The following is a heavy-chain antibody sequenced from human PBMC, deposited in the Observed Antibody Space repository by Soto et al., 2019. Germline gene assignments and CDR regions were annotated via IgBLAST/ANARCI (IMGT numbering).Heavy chain of an antibody. Sequence: QPWGSLRLSCAASGFSFSIYGIPWVLQTPGKGLEWVANINENGSERYYVDSVKGRFTISRDNAKHSLYLQMNSLRGEDTAVYYCARVSFLDYWGQGTLVTVSS. CDR3: ARVSFLDY. CDR2: INENGSER. CDR1: GFSFSIYG. J-gene: IGHJ4*02. V-gene: IGHV3-7*03.